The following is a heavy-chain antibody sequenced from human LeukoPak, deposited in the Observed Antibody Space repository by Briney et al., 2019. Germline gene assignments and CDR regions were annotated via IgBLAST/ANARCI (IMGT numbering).Heavy chain of an antibody. CDR1: GYNFTNHA. J-gene: IGHJ4*02. CDR2: INGGNGNT. V-gene: IGHV1-3*01. CDR3: VRTPPNWGFDY. Sequence: ASVKVSCEASGYNFTNHAIHWVRQAPGQRREWMGWINGGNGNTKYSQKFQGRVTMTSDSSISTAYMELSSLRSEDTAIYYCVRTPPNWGFDYWGQGTLVAVSS. D-gene: IGHD7-27*01.